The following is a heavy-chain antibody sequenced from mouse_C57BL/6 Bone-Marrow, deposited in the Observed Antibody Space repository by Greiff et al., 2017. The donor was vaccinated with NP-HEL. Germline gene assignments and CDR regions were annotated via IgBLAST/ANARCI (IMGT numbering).Heavy chain of an antibody. CDR1: GYAFSSYW. D-gene: IGHD4-1*01. J-gene: IGHJ3*01. V-gene: IGHV14-4*01. CDR2: IDPENGDT. CDR3: TTLPGAFAY. Sequence: SGAELVKPGASVKISCKASGYAFSSYWMNWVKQRPEQGLEWIGWIDPENGDTEYASKFQGKATITADTSSNTAYLQLSSLTSEDTAVYYCTTLPGAFAYWGQGTLVTVSA.